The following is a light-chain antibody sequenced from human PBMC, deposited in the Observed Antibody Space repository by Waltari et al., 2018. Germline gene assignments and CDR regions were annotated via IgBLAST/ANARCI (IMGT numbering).Light chain of an antibody. J-gene: IGKJ3*01. CDR2: GGS. V-gene: IGKV1-9*01. CDR3: LQVNSYPFT. CDR1: QGISSY. Sequence: IQLTQSPLSLSASVGDRVTITCQASQGISSYLAWYQQKAGRAPKLLIYGGSTLPNGVPSRFSGSGFGTDFTLTISSLQPEDFATYYCLQVNSYPFTFGPGTTVDIK.